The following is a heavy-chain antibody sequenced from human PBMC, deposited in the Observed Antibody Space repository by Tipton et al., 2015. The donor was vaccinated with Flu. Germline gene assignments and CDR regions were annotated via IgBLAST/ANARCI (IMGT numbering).Heavy chain of an antibody. CDR3: ARDDYGDYSFDY. Sequence: TLSLTCTVSGASIRSTNCYWGWVRQPPGKGLEWIGNTYYNGNTYYSPSLGSRLTMSVDTSKNQFSLKLSSVTAADSAVYYCARDDYGDYSFDYWGQGTPVTVSS. J-gene: IGHJ4*02. CDR1: GASIRSTNCY. V-gene: IGHV4-39*07. CDR2: TYYNGNT. D-gene: IGHD4-17*01.